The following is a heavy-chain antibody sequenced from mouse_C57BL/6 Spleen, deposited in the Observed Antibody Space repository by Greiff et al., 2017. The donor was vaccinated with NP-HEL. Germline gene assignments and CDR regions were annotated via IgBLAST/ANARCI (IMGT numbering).Heavy chain of an antibody. CDR1: GYTFTSYW. CDR3: ARRITGTWEGDYFDY. CDR2: IYPGSSST. Sequence: QVQLQQPGAELVKPGASVKMSCKASGYTFTSYWITWVKQRPGQGLEWIGDIYPGSSSTNYNEKFKSKATLTVDTSSSTAYMQLSSLTSEDSAVYYCARRITGTWEGDYFDYWGQGTTLTVSS. D-gene: IGHD4-1*01. V-gene: IGHV1-55*01. J-gene: IGHJ2*01.